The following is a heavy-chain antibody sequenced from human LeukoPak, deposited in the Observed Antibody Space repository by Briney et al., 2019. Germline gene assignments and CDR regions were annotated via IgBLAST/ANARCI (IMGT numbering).Heavy chain of an antibody. Sequence: PGGSLRLSCAASGCTFSSYAMSWVRQAPGKGLEWVPAISGSGGSTDYADSVKGRFTISRDNSKNTLYLQMSSLRAEDTAVYYCAKRVTFPSFYFDCWGQGTLVTVSS. CDR3: AKRVTFPSFYFDC. J-gene: IGHJ4*02. CDR2: ISGSGGST. V-gene: IGHV3-23*01. D-gene: IGHD2/OR15-2a*01. CDR1: GCTFSSYA.